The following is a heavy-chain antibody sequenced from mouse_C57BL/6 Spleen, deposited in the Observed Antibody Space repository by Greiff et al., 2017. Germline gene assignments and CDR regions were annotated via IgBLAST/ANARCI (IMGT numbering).Heavy chain of an antibody. J-gene: IGHJ1*03. CDR3: ARDGYGSSYWYFDV. D-gene: IGHD1-1*01. CDR2: IYPSDSET. Sequence: QVQLQQPGAELVRPGSSVKLSCKASGYTFTSYWMDWVKQRPGQGLEWIGNIYPSDSETHYNQKFKDKATLTVDKSSSTAYMQLSSLTSEEAAVYYCARDGYGSSYWYFDVWGTGTTVTVSS. V-gene: IGHV1-61*01. CDR1: GYTFTSYW.